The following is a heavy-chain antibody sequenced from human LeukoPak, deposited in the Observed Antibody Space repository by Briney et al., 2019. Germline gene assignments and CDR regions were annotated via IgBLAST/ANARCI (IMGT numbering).Heavy chain of an antibody. V-gene: IGHV1-69*13. D-gene: IGHD3-16*01. Sequence: SVKVSCKASGGTFSSYAISWVRQAPGQGLEWMGGIIPIFGTANYAQKFQGRVTITADESTSTAYMELCSLRSEDTAVYYCARDDGADQEYYYYYYMDVWGKGTTVTVSS. J-gene: IGHJ6*03. CDR2: IIPIFGTA. CDR3: ARDDGADQEYYYYYYMDV. CDR1: GGTFSSYA.